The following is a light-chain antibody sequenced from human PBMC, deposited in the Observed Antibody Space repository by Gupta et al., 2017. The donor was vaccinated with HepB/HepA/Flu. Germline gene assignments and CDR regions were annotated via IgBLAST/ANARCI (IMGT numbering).Light chain of an antibody. CDR1: SSIIGSNT. Sequence: QSLLAQPPSASGTPGQRVTISCSGSSSIIGSNTVNWYQQVPGMAPKLLIYGNNQRPSGVPDRFSGSKSGTSASLAINGLQSEDEADYYCAAWDDSLNGHYVFGTGTKVTVL. V-gene: IGLV1-44*01. CDR2: GNN. CDR3: AAWDDSLNGHYV. J-gene: IGLJ1*01.